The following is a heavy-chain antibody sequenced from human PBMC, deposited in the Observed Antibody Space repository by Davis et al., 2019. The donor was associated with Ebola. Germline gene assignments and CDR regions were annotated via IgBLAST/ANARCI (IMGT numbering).Heavy chain of an antibody. CDR2: ISSSSSTI. CDR3: AKDQWEDDYWYFDH. J-gene: IGHJ2*01. Sequence: GESLKISCAASGFTFSTYAMNWVRQAPGKGLEWVSYISSSSSTIYYADSVKGRFTISRDNSKNTLYLQMNSPRAEDTAVYYCAKDQWEDDYWYFDHWGRGTLVTVSS. CDR1: GFTFSTYA. D-gene: IGHD1-26*01. V-gene: IGHV3-48*01.